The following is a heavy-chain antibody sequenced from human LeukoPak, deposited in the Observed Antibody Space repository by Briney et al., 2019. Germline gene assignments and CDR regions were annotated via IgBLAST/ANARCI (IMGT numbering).Heavy chain of an antibody. D-gene: IGHD3-22*01. Sequence: GASVTVSCKASGYTFTGYYMHWVRQAPGQGLEWMAWINPNSGGTNYAQKFQGRVTMTRDTSISTAYMELSRLRSDDTAVYYCAREGYYDSSDAFDIWGQGTMVTVSS. CDR1: GYTFTGYY. CDR2: INPNSGGT. J-gene: IGHJ3*02. CDR3: AREGYYDSSDAFDI. V-gene: IGHV1-2*02.